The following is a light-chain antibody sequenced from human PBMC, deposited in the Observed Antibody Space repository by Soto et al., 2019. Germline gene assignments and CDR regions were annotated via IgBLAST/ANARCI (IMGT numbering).Light chain of an antibody. CDR2: DAS. CDR3: QQYLSYWT. V-gene: IGKV1-5*01. Sequence: DIQMNQSPSTLSASVGDRVTTTCRASQTITRWVAWYQQKPGKAPKLLIYDASTLESGVPSRFSGSRSGTEFTLTISSLQTDDFSTYYCQQYLSYWTFAQGTKVDIK. J-gene: IGKJ1*01. CDR1: QTITRW.